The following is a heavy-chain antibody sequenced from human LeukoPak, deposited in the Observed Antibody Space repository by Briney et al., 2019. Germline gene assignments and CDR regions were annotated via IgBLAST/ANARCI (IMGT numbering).Heavy chain of an antibody. CDR3: AKWGDYDILTGYYVSDF. V-gene: IGHV3-23*01. CDR1: GFIFRNYA. CDR2: ITGSGDTT. D-gene: IGHD3-9*01. Sequence: GASLRLSCPASGFIFRNYAMSWVRQAPGKGLEWVSAITGSGDTTYYADSVKGRFTISRDNSKNTLYVEMNTLRAEDTAVYYCAKWGDYDILTGYYVSDFWGQGTLVTVSS. J-gene: IGHJ4*02.